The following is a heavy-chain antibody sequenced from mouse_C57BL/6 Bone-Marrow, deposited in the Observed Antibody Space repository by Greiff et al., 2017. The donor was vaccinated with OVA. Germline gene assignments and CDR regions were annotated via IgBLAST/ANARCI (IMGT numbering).Heavy chain of an antibody. J-gene: IGHJ2*01. CDR3: TTSSYDYDEGVDY. CDR2: IDPENGDT. CDR1: GFNIKDDY. V-gene: IGHV14-4*01. D-gene: IGHD2-4*01. Sequence: EVQLQQSGAELVRPGASVKLSCTASGFNIKDDYMHWVKQRPEQGLEWIGWIDPENGDTEYASKFQGKATITADTSSNTAYLQLSSLTSEDTAVYYCTTSSYDYDEGVDYWGQGTTLTVSS.